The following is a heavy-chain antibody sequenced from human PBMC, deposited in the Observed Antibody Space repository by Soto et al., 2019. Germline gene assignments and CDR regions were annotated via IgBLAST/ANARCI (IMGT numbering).Heavy chain of an antibody. D-gene: IGHD5-12*01. Sequence: ETLSLTSTVHGGSITTSYWNWIRRSPGKGLEWIASISYSGITNYNPSLRSRITISIDTSKNQFSLTLTSVTAADTAVYYCARDPYGSGSGGVYYYYALDVWGQGTTVTVSS. J-gene: IGHJ6*02. CDR1: GGSITTSY. V-gene: IGHV4-59*13. CDR2: ISYSGIT. CDR3: ARDPYGSGSGGVYYYYALDV.